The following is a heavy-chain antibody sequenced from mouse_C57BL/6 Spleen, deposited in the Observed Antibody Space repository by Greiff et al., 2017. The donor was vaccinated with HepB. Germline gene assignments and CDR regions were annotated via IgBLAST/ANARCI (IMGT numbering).Heavy chain of an antibody. CDR2: ISYSGST. J-gene: IGHJ4*01. CDR1: GYSITSGYD. CDR3: ARGGLPLYYAMDY. D-gene: IGHD2-4*01. Sequence: VQLQQSGPGMVKPSQSLSLTCTVTGYSITSGYDWHWIRHFPGNKLEWMGYISYSGSTNYNPSLKSRISITHDTSKNHFFLKLNSVTTEDTATYYCARGGLPLYYAMDYWGQGTSVTVSS. V-gene: IGHV3-1*01.